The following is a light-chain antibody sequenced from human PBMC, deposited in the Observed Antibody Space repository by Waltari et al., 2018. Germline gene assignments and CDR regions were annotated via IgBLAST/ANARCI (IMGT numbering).Light chain of an antibody. CDR3: QHYVRLPAT. CDR1: QSVGKS. Sequence: EIVLTQSPGTLSLSPGERAPFACRASQSVGKSLAGYQQKPGQAPRLLLEDASRRATGIPDRVSGSGSGTDFSLTISRREPEDFAVYYCQHYVRLPATFGQGTKVEI. CDR2: DAS. J-gene: IGKJ1*01. V-gene: IGKV3-20*01.